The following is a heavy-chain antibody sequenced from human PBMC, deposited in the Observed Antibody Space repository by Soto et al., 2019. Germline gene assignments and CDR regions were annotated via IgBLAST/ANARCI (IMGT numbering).Heavy chain of an antibody. J-gene: IGHJ4*02. CDR2: IYYIGST. D-gene: IGHD1-26*01. CDR3: ARRWGFTFDY. CDR1: GGSISSYY. V-gene: IGHV4-59*08. Sequence: QVQLQESGPGLVKPSETLSLTCTVSGGSISSYYWSWIRQPPGKGLEWIGYIYYIGSTNYNPSLKSRDTISVDTSKNQFSLKLSSVTAADTAVYSCARRWGFTFDYWGQGTLVTVSS.